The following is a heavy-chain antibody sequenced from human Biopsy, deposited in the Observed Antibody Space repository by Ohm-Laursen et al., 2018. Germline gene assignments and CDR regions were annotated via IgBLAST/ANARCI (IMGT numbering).Heavy chain of an antibody. CDR2: IYYTGHT. D-gene: IGHD3-9*01. Sequence: SETLSLTCTVSGGSIKSYYWNWIRQSPGKGLEWIGFIYYTGHTNYNPSLKSRATISVDTSKNQFSLKLSSVTAADTAVYYCAGLVTGFIDPWGQGTLVTVSS. CDR3: AGLVTGFIDP. CDR1: GGSIKSYY. V-gene: IGHV4-59*12. J-gene: IGHJ5*02.